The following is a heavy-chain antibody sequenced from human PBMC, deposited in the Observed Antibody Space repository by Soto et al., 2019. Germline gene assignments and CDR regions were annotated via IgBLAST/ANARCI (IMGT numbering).Heavy chain of an antibody. V-gene: IGHV1-46*01. CDR1: GDTFTSYY. CDR3: ARNLYGGPEMGMDV. CDR2: LNPSGRST. Sequence: ALVRVSCKACGDTFTSYYMPWIGQAPAQGREWMGILNPSGRSTSYAQKFQCRVTMTRVTSTSTVYLELSRLRSEDTDVYFCARNLYGGPEMGMDVWGQ. D-gene: IGHD2-2*02. J-gene: IGHJ6*02.